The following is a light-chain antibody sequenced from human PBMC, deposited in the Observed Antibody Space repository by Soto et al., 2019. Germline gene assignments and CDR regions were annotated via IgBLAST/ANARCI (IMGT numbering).Light chain of an antibody. Sequence: QSALTQPPSVSGAPGQRVTISCTGSSSNIGAGYDVHWYQQLPGTAPKLLIYGNNNRPSGVPDRFSGSKSGTSASLGITGLQAEDEGDYYCQSFDRSLMVFGTGTKVTVL. CDR1: SSNIGAGYD. J-gene: IGLJ1*01. V-gene: IGLV1-40*01. CDR2: GNN. CDR3: QSFDRSLMV.